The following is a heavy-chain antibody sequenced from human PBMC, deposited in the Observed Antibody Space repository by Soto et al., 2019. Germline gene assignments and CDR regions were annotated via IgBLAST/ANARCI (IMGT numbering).Heavy chain of an antibody. CDR2: IIPIFGTA. V-gene: IGHV1-69*01. CDR1: GGTFSSYA. CDR3: GFWKGDSARGYYYYGMDV. J-gene: IGHJ6*02. Sequence: SVKVSCKASGGTFSSYAISWVRQAPGQGLEWMGGIIPIFGTANYAQKFQGRVTITADESTSTAYMELSSLRSEDTAVYYCGFWKGDSARGYYYYGMDVWGQGTTVTVS. D-gene: IGHD3-3*01.